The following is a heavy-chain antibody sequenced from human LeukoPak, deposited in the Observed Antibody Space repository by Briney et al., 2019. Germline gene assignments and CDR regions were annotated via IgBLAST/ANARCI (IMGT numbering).Heavy chain of an antibody. D-gene: IGHD4-23*01. V-gene: IGHV3-66*01. CDR1: GFTFSSNY. CDR3: ARDGGNNSWYGMDV. CDR2: IYRVGST. J-gene: IGHJ6*02. Sequence: GGSLRLSCAASGFTFSSNYMSWVRQAPGKGLEWVSIIYRVGSTFYADSVEGRFTISRDNSKNTLYLQMNSLRVEDTAIYYCARDGGNNSWYGMDVWGQGTTVTVSS.